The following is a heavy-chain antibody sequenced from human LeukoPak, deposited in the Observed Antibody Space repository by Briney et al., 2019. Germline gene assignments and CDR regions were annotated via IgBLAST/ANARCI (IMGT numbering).Heavy chain of an antibody. CDR1: GFTFSSYS. D-gene: IGHD3-16*01. CDR2: INSKSDDI. CDR3: ARAEETTWGIDP. V-gene: IGHV3-48*01. Sequence: GGSLRLSCAASGFTFSSYSMNWVRQAPGKGLEWLSYINSKSDDIYHADSVKGRFTVSRDNAKNSLYLQMNNLRAEDTGVYYCARAEETTWGIDPWGQGTLVTVSS. J-gene: IGHJ5*02.